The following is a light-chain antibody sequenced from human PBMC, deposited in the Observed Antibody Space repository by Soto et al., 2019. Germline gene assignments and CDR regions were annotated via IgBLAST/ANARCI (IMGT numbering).Light chain of an antibody. J-gene: IGLJ2*01. Sequence: QSALTQPASVSGSPGQSITISCTGTSSDVGGYKYVSWYQQHPGKAPKLMFYDVSNRPSGVSNRFSGSKSGNTASLTISGLQAEDEADYYCSSYTSSSTLVVFGGGTKLTVL. CDR3: SSYTSSSTLVV. V-gene: IGLV2-14*01. CDR1: SSDVGGYKY. CDR2: DVS.